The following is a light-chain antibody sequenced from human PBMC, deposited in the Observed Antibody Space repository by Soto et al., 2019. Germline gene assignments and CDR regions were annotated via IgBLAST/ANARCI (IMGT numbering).Light chain of an antibody. J-gene: IGKJ1*01. CDR3: QQSYSTRWT. CDR2: AAS. V-gene: IGKV1-39*01. CDR1: RSVSTN. Sequence: DIQMTQSPSSLSACVGDRVTITCRASRSVSTNLNWYQQKPGKAPKVLIYAASSLQRGVPPRFSGSGFGTDFTLTISSLEPEDFATYYCQQSYSTRWTFGQGTKV.